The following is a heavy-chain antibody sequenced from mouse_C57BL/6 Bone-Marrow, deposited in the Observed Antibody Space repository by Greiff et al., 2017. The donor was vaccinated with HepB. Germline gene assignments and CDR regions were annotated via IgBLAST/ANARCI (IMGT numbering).Heavy chain of an antibody. D-gene: IGHD1-1*01. Sequence: DVQLQESGPELVKPGDSVKISCKASGYSFTGYFMNWVMQSHGKSLEWIGRINPYNGDTFYNQKFKGKATLTVDKSSSTAHMELRSLTSEDSAVYYCARYDYYGSSYRYFDVWGTGTTVTVSS. V-gene: IGHV1-20*01. CDR2: INPYNGDT. CDR3: ARYDYYGSSYRYFDV. CDR1: GYSFTGYF. J-gene: IGHJ1*03.